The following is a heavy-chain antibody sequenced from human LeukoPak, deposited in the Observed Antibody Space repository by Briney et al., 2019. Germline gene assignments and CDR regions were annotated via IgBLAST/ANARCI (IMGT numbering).Heavy chain of an antibody. CDR2: MYTSGSA. Sequence: SETLSLTCTVSGGSISGYYWSWIRQPAGRGLEWIGRMYTSGSANYNPSLNSRVTMSLDTSKNQFSLRLSSVTAADTAVYYCARDRGANYYDSGGESWFDDWGRGSMMTVSS. J-gene: IGHJ4*02. V-gene: IGHV4-4*07. D-gene: IGHD3-10*01. CDR3: ARDRGANYYDSGGESWFDD. CDR1: GGSISGYY.